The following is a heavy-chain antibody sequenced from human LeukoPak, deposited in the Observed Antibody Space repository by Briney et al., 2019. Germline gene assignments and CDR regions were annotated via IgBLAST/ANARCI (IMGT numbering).Heavy chain of an antibody. Sequence: ASVKVSCKASGYTFTDYHMHWVRQAPGQGLGWMGWINPKSGDTNYAQSFQGRVTMTRDTSISTAYLELNRLTSDGTAVYFCAYDFWSGETDYWGQGTLVTVAS. J-gene: IGHJ4*02. CDR3: AYDFWSGETDY. V-gene: IGHV1-2*02. CDR1: GYTFTDYH. D-gene: IGHD3-3*01. CDR2: INPKSGDT.